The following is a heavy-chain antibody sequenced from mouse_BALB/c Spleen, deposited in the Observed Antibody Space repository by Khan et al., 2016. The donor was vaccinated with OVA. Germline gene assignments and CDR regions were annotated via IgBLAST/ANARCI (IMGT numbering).Heavy chain of an antibody. CDR3: ARGGYYGTMDY. V-gene: IGHV9-3-1*01. D-gene: IGHD1-1*01. J-gene: IGHJ4*01. Sequence: QIQLVQSGPELKKPGETVKISCKASGYTFTNNGMNWVKQAPGKGLKWMGWINTYTGEPTYAYDFKGRFAFSLESSASTAYLQINNLKNADTDKYVCARGGYYGTMDYWGQGTSVTVSS. CDR2: INTYTGEP. CDR1: GYTFTNNG.